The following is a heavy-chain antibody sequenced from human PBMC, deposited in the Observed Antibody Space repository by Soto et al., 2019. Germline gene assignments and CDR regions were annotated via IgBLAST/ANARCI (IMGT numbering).Heavy chain of an antibody. CDR3: ARGIGGWFGVAYNYGMDV. J-gene: IGHJ6*02. CDR2: ISPYNGNT. D-gene: IGHD3-10*01. CDR1: GYTFTSYG. V-gene: IGHV1-18*01. Sequence: QVQLVQSGAEVKKPGASVKVSCKASGYTFTSYGISWVRQAPGQGLEWMGWISPYNGNTNYAQKLQGRVTMTTDTATSTAYMDLRSLRSDDTAVYYCARGIGGWFGVAYNYGMDVWGQGTTVTVSS.